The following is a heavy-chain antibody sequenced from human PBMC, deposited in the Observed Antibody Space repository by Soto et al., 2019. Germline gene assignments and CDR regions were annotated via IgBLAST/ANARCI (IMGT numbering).Heavy chain of an antibody. V-gene: IGHV1-2*04. J-gene: IGHJ3*02. Sequence: ASVKVSCKASGYTFTGYYMHWVRQAPGQGLEWMGWINPNSGGTNYAQKFQGWVTMTRDTSISTAYMELSRLRSYDTAVYYCARGGLYQLLSAFDIWGQGTMVTVSS. CDR3: ARGGLYQLLSAFDI. CDR2: INPNSGGT. D-gene: IGHD2-2*01. CDR1: GYTFTGYY.